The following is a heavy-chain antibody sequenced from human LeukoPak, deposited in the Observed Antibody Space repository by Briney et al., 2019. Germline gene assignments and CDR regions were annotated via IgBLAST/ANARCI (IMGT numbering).Heavy chain of an antibody. Sequence: GGSLRLSCAASGFTFSSSAMSWVRQAPGKGLEWVSAISNNGGYTYYADSVQGRFTISRDNSKSTLCLQMNSLGAEDTAVYYCAKDDSSGTRSFQHWGQGTLVTVSS. CDR3: AKDDSSGTRSFQH. V-gene: IGHV3-23*01. CDR2: ISNNGGYT. J-gene: IGHJ1*01. CDR1: GFTFSSSA. D-gene: IGHD3-22*01.